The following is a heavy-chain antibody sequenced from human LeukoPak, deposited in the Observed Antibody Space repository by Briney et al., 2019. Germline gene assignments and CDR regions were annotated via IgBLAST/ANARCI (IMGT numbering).Heavy chain of an antibody. Sequence: GASVKLSCKASGFTFSSYGMNWVRQAPGQGLEWVSSISASNSNINYAHKLQGRFTMTTDKSTNTPYMELKSLRADDTAVYYCARDLLRGWYSCSGNGTDAFDSWGQGTMVTV. CDR1: GFTFSSYG. J-gene: IGHJ3*02. D-gene: IGHD1-26*01. CDR3: ARDLLRGWYSCSGNGTDAFDS. CDR2: ISASNSNI. V-gene: IGHV1-18*01.